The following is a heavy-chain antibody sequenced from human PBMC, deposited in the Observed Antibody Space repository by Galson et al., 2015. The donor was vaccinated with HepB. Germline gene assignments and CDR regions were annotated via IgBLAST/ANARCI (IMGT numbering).Heavy chain of an antibody. Sequence: SLRLSCAASGFTVSSNYMSWVRQAPGKGLEWVSVIYSGGSTYYADSVKGRFTISRDNSKNTLYLQMNSLRAEDTAVYYCAREAGREVISKFSYYYYYGMDVWGQGTSVTVSS. J-gene: IGHJ6*02. D-gene: IGHD1-26*01. CDR1: GFTVSSNY. CDR2: IYSGGST. V-gene: IGHV3-53*01. CDR3: AREAGREVISKFSYYYYYGMDV.